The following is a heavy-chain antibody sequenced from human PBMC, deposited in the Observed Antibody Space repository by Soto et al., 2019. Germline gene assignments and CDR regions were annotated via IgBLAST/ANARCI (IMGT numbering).Heavy chain of an antibody. J-gene: IGHJ4*02. CDR3: AKDPRGCYYPIGELDY. V-gene: IGHV6-1*01. CDR1: GDRVSGNSAA. D-gene: IGHD2-21*01. Sequence: SQTFSLTCAISGDRVSGNSAAWNWIRQSPSRGLEWLGRTYYRSRWYNDYAVSVNSRITVTPDTSKNQFSLHLNCVTPEYTAVYYCAKDPRGCYYPIGELDYWGQGTLV. CDR2: TYYRSRWYN.